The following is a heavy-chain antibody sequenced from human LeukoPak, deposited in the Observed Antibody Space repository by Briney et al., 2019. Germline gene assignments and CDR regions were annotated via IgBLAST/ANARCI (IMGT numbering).Heavy chain of an antibody. CDR3: AKDLYDFWSGYYKDDAFDI. Sequence: GGSLRLSCAASGFTFSSYAMHWVRQAPGKGLEWVAVISYDGSNKYYADSVKGRFTISRDNSKNTLYLQMNSLRAEDTAVYYCAKDLYDFWSGYYKDDAFDIWGQGTMVTVSS. CDR1: GFTFSSYA. J-gene: IGHJ3*02. V-gene: IGHV3-30*04. CDR2: ISYDGSNK. D-gene: IGHD3-3*01.